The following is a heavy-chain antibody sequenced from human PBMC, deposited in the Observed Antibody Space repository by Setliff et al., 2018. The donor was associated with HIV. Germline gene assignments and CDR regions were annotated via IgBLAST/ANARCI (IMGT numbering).Heavy chain of an antibody. V-gene: IGHV4-39*07. Sequence: SETLSLTCAVSGGAITNSRHYWVWIRQSPGKGLEWIGTRISDSATTSVNPSLKSRVTISLGTSKKQFSLKVISVTAADTAIYYCARGKHDFSNYGSSDYFYYMDVWGKGTTVTVSS. CDR1: GGAITNSRHY. D-gene: IGHD4-4*01. CDR2: ISDSATT. J-gene: IGHJ6*03. CDR3: ARGKHDFSNYGSSDYFYYMDV.